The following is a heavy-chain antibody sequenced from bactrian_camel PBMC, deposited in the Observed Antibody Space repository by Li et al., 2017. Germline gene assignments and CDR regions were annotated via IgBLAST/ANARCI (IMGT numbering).Heavy chain of an antibody. D-gene: IGHD1*01. Sequence: VQLVESGGGLVQPGGSLRLSCSASGFDFGTIDMSWIRLVPGKGLEWVSSIGSGGGRTFLADAVKGRFTISRDNAKNTMFLEMMSVTPEDTAMYVCGMGFGAVPFPAQRGQGTQVTVS. J-gene: IGHJ4*01. CDR2: IGSGGGRT. CDR3: GMGFGAVPFPAQ. V-gene: IGHV3S40*01. CDR1: GFDFGTID.